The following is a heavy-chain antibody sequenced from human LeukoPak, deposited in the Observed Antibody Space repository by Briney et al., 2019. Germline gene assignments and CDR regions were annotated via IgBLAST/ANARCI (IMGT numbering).Heavy chain of an antibody. CDR3: ARGNYYDHDAFDI. D-gene: IGHD3-22*01. Sequence: PSQTLSLTCTVSGGSISSGGHYWSWIRQHPGKGLEWIGYIYYSGSTYYNPSLKSRVTISVDTSKNQFSLKLSSVTAADTAVYYCARGNYYDHDAFDIWGQGTMVTVSS. CDR2: IYYSGST. CDR1: GGSISSGGHY. V-gene: IGHV4-31*03. J-gene: IGHJ3*02.